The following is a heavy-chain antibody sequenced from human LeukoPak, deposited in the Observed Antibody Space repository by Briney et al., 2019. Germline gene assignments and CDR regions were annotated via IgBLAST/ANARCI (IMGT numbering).Heavy chain of an antibody. CDR3: ATARGSSWPFDY. CDR2: ISSSSSYI. J-gene: IGHJ4*02. V-gene: IGHV3-21*01. D-gene: IGHD6-13*01. CDR1: GFTFSSYS. Sequence: PGGSLRLSCAASGFTFSSYSMNWVRQAPGKGLEWVSSISSSSSYIYYADSVKGRFTISRDNAKNSLYLQMNSLRAEDTAVYYCATARGSSWPFDYWGQGTLVTVSS.